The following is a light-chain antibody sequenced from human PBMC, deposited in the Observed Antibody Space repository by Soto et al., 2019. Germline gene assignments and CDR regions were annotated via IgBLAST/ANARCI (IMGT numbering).Light chain of an antibody. J-gene: IGLJ2*01. CDR2: SNN. Sequence: QSVLTQPPSASGTPGQRVTISCSGSSSNIGSNTVNWYQQLPGTAPKLLIYSNNQRPSGGPARFSSSKSGTSASLAISGIQSEDEADYYCTAWDDSLNDFVVFGGGTKVTVL. CDR3: TAWDDSLNDFVV. V-gene: IGLV1-44*01. CDR1: SSNIGSNT.